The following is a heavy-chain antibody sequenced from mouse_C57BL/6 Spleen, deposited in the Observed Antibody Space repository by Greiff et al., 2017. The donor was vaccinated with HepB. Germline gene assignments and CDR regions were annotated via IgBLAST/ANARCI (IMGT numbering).Heavy chain of an antibody. CDR1: GYTFTSYW. Sequence: QVQLHQPGAELVKPGASVKLSCKASGYTFTSYWMHWVKQRPGQGLEWIGMIHPNSGSTNYNEKFKSKATLTVDKSSSTAYMQLSSLTSEDSAVYYCVGYSVGYFDVWGTGTTVTVSS. CDR3: VGYSVGYFDV. V-gene: IGHV1-64*01. CDR2: IHPNSGST. J-gene: IGHJ1*03.